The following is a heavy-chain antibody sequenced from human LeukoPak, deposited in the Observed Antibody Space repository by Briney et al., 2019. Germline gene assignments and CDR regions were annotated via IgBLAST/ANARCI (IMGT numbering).Heavy chain of an antibody. V-gene: IGHV1-69*04. CDR2: IIPILGIA. Sequence: SVKVSCKASGGTFSSYAISWVRQAPGQGLEWMGRIIPILGIANYAQKFQGRVTITADKSTSTAYMELSSLRSEDTAVYYCARDNSYYDFWSGYNNWFDPWGQGTLVTVSS. J-gene: IGHJ5*02. D-gene: IGHD3-3*01. CDR3: ARDNSYYDFWSGYNNWFDP. CDR1: GGTFSSYA.